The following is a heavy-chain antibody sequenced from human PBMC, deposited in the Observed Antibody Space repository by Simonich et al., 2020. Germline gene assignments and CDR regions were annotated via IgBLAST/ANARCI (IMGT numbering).Heavy chain of an antibody. CDR1: GGSFSGYY. CDR3: ARHLQLGPFDY. D-gene: IGHD1-1*01. Sequence: QVQLQQWGAGLLKPSETLSLTCAVYGGSFSGYYWSWIRQPPGKGLEWIGEINHSGSTNANPSLTRRVTISVDTSKNQFSLKLSSVTAADTAVYYCARHLQLGPFDYWGQGTLVTVSS. CDR2: INHSGST. J-gene: IGHJ4*02. V-gene: IGHV4-34*01.